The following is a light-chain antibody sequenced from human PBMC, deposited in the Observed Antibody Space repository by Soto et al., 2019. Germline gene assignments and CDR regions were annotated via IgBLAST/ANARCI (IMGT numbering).Light chain of an antibody. CDR3: QQSYGTPRT. CDR2: AAS. CDR1: QDINIY. J-gene: IGKJ2*01. Sequence: DIPMTQSPSSLSASVGDRVTITCRASQDINIYLNWHQQKPGKAPKVLIYAASSLQSEVPSRLSGSGSGTTFTLTISSLQPEDFATYYCQQSYGTPRTFGQGTKLEIK. V-gene: IGKV1-39*01.